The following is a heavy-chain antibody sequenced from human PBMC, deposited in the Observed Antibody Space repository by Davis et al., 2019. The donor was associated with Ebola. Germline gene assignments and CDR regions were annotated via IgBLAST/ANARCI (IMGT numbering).Heavy chain of an antibody. CDR3: ARESIWADYGMDV. CDR2: IYSGVST. CDR1: GFTVSSNY. V-gene: IGHV3-66*01. D-gene: IGHD3/OR15-3a*01. Sequence: GESLKISCAASGFTVSSNYMSWLRQAPGKGLGWGSVIYSGVSTYYADSVKGRFTISRDNSKNTLYLQMNSLRAEDTAVYYCARESIWADYGMDVWGQGTTVTVSS. J-gene: IGHJ6*02.